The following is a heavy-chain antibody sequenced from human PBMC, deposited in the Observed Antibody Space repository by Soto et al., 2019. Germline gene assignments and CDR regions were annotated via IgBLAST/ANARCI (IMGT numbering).Heavy chain of an antibody. D-gene: IGHD3-10*01. J-gene: IGHJ6*02. Sequence: QVQLVQSGAEVKPPGASVKVSCKASGYTFTGHYMHWVRQVSGRRLEFLGWLKPDNGGTYYAPKFLCSVTFTRDTSNTIAYMEMSGLHSDDTAVYFCARDLCPLGSGSPCPTFGMDVWGQGTTVAVTS. CDR2: LKPDNGGT. CDR3: ARDLCPLGSGSPCPTFGMDV. CDR1: GYTFTGHY. V-gene: IGHV1-2*02.